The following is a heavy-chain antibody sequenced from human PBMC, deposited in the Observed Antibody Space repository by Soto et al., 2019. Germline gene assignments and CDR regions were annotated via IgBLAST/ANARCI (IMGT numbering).Heavy chain of an antibody. J-gene: IGHJ6*02. CDR3: AKVNTIFGMEYYYYGMDV. CDR1: GFTFSSYA. V-gene: IGHV3-23*01. Sequence: LRLSCEASGFTFSSYAMSWVRQAPGKGLEWVSTIGGSGGSTYYAESVKGRFSISRDNSKNTVYLQMNSLRDEDTAVYYCAKVNTIFGMEYYYYGMDVWGQGTTVTVSS. D-gene: IGHD3-3*01. CDR2: IGGSGGST.